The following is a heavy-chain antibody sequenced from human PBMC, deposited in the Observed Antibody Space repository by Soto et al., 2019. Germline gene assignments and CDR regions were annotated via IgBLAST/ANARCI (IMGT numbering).Heavy chain of an antibody. J-gene: IGHJ6*02. V-gene: IGHV4-30-4*01. Sequence: QVQLQESGPGLVKPSQTLSLTCTVSGGSISSGDYYWSWIRQPPGKGLEWIGYIYYSGSTYYNPALKSRVTISVDTSKNQFSLKLSSVTAADTAVYYCARDQEGKRVNGYYYYGMDVWGQGTTVTVSS. CDR2: IYYSGST. D-gene: IGHD3-22*01. CDR3: ARDQEGKRVNGYYYYGMDV. CDR1: GGSISSGDYY.